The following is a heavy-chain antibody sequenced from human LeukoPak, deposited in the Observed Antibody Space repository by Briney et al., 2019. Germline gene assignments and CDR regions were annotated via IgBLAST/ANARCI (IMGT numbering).Heavy chain of an antibody. CDR3: ASRMTF. CDR2: ISWNSGSI. CDR1: GFTFDDYA. J-gene: IGHJ4*02. D-gene: IGHD2/OR15-2a*01. Sequence: GRSLRLSCAASGFTFDDYAMHWVRQAPGKGLEWVSGISWNSGSIGYADSVKGRFTISRHNSKNTLFLQMDSLRTEDTAIYYCASRMTFGGQGTLVTVSS. V-gene: IGHV3-9*01.